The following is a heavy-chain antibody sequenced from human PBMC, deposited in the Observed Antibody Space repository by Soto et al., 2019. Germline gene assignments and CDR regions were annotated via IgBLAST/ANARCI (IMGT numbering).Heavy chain of an antibody. Sequence: SETLSLTCTVSGYSISNGYHCSWIRQPPGKGLEWIGSIYHSGTTLYNPSLKDQVVISADTSNNQFSLQLTSVTAADTAIYYYSKEKCLYGGCYSVDYWGQGAPVTVSS. J-gene: IGHJ4*02. V-gene: IGHV4-38-2*02. CDR1: GYSISNGYH. CDR3: SKEKCLYGGCYSVDY. D-gene: IGHD2-15*01. CDR2: IYHSGTT.